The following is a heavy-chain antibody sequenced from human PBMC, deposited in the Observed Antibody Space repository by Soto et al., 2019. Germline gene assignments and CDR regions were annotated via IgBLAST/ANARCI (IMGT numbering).Heavy chain of an antibody. CDR1: GFTFSSYA. J-gene: IGHJ6*02. V-gene: IGHV3-64D*06. Sequence: GGSLRLSCSASGFTFSSYAMHWVRQAPGKGLEYVSAISSNGGSTYYADSVKGRFTISRDNSKNTLYLQMSSLRAEDTAVYYALRGSGGDCYSYYYYGMDVWGHGTTVTVSS. CDR2: ISSNGGST. D-gene: IGHD2-21*02. CDR3: LRGSGGDCYSYYYYGMDV.